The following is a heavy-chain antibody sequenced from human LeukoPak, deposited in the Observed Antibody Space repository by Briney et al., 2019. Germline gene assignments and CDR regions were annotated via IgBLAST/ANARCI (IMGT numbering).Heavy chain of an antibody. CDR2: IYYSGST. CDR1: GGSISSYY. D-gene: IGHD3-3*01. Sequence: SETLSLTCTVSGGSISSYYWSWIRQPPGKGLEGIGYIYYSGSTNYNPSLKSRVTISVDTSKNQFALKLSSATAADTAVYYCAREPPYYDFWGGSFDYWGQGTLVTVSS. V-gene: IGHV4-59*01. CDR3: AREPPYYDFWGGSFDY. J-gene: IGHJ4*02.